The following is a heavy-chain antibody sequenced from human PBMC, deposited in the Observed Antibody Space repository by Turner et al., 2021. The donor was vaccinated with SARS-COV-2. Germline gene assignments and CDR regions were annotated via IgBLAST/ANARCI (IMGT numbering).Heavy chain of an antibody. J-gene: IGHJ5*02. Sequence: QVLLLASGPGLVSPSETPALPCTVSGASISSYYWAWLRQPPGKRLEWIGYIYYRGSTNYNPSLKSRVTISVDTSKNQFSLKLTAVTAADTAVYFCARELTNNWFDPWGQGTLVTVSS. CDR2: IYYRGST. CDR1: GASISSYY. D-gene: IGHD3-10*01. V-gene: IGHV4-59*01. CDR3: ARELTNNWFDP.